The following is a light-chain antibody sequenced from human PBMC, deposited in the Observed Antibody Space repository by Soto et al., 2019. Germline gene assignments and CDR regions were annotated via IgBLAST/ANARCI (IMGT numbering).Light chain of an antibody. CDR1: ESVGDY. Sequence: PGDRATLSCWASESVGDYLAWYQQKPGQAPRLLIYGATKRTSGTPDRFSGTGSETAFTLAISRLEPGDFAVYYCQQYVTSPAITFGQGTRLEIK. CDR2: GAT. CDR3: QQYVTSPAIT. V-gene: IGKV3-20*01. J-gene: IGKJ5*01.